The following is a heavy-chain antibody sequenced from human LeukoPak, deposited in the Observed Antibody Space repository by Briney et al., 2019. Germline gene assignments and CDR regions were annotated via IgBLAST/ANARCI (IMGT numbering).Heavy chain of an antibody. V-gene: IGHV3-23*01. D-gene: IGHD4-17*01. CDR1: GFTFSTYA. CDR2: VSESGGST. J-gene: IGHJ4*02. CDR3: AKDLTTVTTQGDY. Sequence: GGSLRLSCVASGFTFSTYAMGWVRQVPGKGLEWVSSVSESGGSTYYADSVKGRFTISRDNSKDTLSLQMNSLRAEDTAVYYCAKDLTTVTTQGDYWGQGTLVTVSS.